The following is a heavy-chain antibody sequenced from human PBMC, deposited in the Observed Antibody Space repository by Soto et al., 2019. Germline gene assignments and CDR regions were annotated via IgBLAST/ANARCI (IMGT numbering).Heavy chain of an antibody. J-gene: IGHJ5*02. V-gene: IGHV3-23*01. Sequence: PGXSLRLSCAASGFTFSSYAISWVVQAPGKGLEWVSGISGSGVGTYYADSVKGRFTISRDNSKNTLYLQMNSLRAEDTAVYYCAKDPNSTNWNNWFDPWGQGTQVTVSS. CDR3: AKDPNSTNWNNWFDP. CDR1: GFTFSSYA. D-gene: IGHD6-13*01. CDR2: ISGSGVGT.